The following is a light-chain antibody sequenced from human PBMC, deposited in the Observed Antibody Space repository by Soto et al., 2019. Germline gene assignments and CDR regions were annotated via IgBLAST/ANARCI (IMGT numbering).Light chain of an antibody. V-gene: IGKV3-20*01. CDR2: GAS. J-gene: IGKJ2*01. CDR1: QSVSSSY. Sequence: EIVLTQSPGTLSLSPGERATLSCRASQSVSSSYLAWYQQKAGQAPRLLIYGASNRATGIPATFSGSGSGTDFTLTISRLEPEDFAIYYCQQYGNWPYTFGQGTKLEIK. CDR3: QQYGNWPYT.